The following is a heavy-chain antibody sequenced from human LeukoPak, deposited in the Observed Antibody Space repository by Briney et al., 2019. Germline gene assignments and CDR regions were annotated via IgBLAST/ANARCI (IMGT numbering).Heavy chain of an antibody. D-gene: IGHD6-6*01. J-gene: IGHJ6*03. V-gene: IGHV1-2*02. CDR1: GYTFTGYY. CDR3: ARDRGSIAAPVWYYYYYMDV. Sequence: GASVKVSCKASGYTFTGYYMHWVRQAPGQGLEWMGWINPNSGGTNYAQKFQGRVTMTRDTSISTAYMELSRLRSDDTAVYYCARDRGSIAAPVWYYYYYMDVWGKGTTVTVSS. CDR2: INPNSGGT.